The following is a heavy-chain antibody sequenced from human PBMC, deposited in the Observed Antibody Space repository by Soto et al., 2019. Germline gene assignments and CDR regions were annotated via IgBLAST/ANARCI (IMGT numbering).Heavy chain of an antibody. J-gene: IGHJ4*02. D-gene: IGHD3-10*01. V-gene: IGHV3-30*03. CDR2: SSYDGRET. CDR3: ARDSGWPILNFDN. CDR1: DFDFSSYD. Sequence: GGSLRLSCAASDFDFSSYDIHWVRQAPGKGLEWVAASSYDGRETFYADSAKGRFTVSKEMSKNTAFLQMNALRHEDTAVYFCARDSGWPILNFDNWGQGTPVTVSS.